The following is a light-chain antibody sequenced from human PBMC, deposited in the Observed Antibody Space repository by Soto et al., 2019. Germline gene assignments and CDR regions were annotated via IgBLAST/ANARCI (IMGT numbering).Light chain of an antibody. CDR3: QQRTNWPRSFT. Sequence: EIVLTQSPATLSLSPGERATLSCRASQSVSSYLAWYQQKPGQAPRRLIYDTSKKATGIPARFSGSWSGTDFTLTISSLEPEDFAVYYCQQRTNWPRSFTFGPGTKVDIK. CDR2: DTS. V-gene: IGKV3-11*01. CDR1: QSVSSY. J-gene: IGKJ3*01.